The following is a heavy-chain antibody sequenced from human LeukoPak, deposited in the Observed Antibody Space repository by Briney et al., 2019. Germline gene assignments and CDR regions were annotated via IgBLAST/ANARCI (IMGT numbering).Heavy chain of an antibody. CDR3: AREWSAFDF. Sequence: PGGSLRLSRAASGFTISDYYMHWIRQTPGKGLEWVSFIGGSEGHTYYADSVKGRFAISRDNTENSLYLQMNSLRADDTAVYYCAREWSAFDFWGQGTIVAVSS. V-gene: IGHV3-11*01. CDR2: IGGSEGHT. J-gene: IGHJ3*01. CDR1: GFTISDYY. D-gene: IGHD1-26*01.